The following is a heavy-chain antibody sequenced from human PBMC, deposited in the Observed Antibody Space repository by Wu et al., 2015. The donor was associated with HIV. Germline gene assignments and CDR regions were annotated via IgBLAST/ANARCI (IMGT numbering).Heavy chain of an antibody. CDR1: GGSFNNYA. Sequence: QVQLVQSGAEVKKPGSSVKVSCKTSGGSFNNYAINWVRQAPGQGLEWMGRIIPIRATTNFVQKFQGRVTITADESTSTAFMELSSLRSEDTAVYYCARGGYSYGSNFDYWGQGTLVTVSS. CDR3: ARGGYSYGSNFDY. CDR2: IIPIRATT. V-gene: IGHV1-69*11. D-gene: IGHD5-18*01. J-gene: IGHJ4*02.